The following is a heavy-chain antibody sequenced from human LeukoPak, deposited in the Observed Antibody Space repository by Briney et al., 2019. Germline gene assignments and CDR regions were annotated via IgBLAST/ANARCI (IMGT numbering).Heavy chain of an antibody. CDR1: GGSISSSSYY. CDR3: ARDLTIFGLVDY. D-gene: IGHD3-3*01. V-gene: IGHV4-39*07. CDR2: SYYSGST. Sequence: SESLSLTCTVSGGSISSSSYYWGWIRQPPGKGLEWIGSSYYSGSTYYNTSLKSRVTISVDTSKNQFSLKLSSVTAADTAVYYCARDLTIFGLVDYWGEGTLVPSPQ. J-gene: IGHJ4*02.